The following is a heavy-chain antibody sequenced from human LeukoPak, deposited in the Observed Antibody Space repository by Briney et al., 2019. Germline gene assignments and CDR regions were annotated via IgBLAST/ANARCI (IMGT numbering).Heavy chain of an antibody. Sequence: PSETLSLTCSVSGGSISSSLYFWGWIRQPPGQGLVWIGNIYYTGTTYYKPSFHSLVTILVDTSKNQFSQKLRSVTAADTAVYYCVSHRKRGGAFDNWGQGTMVTVSS. V-gene: IGHV4-39*07. CDR1: GGSISSSLYF. J-gene: IGHJ3*02. D-gene: IGHD3-16*02. CDR3: VSHRKRGGAFDN. CDR2: IYYTGTT.